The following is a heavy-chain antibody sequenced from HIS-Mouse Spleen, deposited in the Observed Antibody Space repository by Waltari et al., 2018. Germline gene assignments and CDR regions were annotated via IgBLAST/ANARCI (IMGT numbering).Heavy chain of an antibody. J-gene: IGHJ2*01. CDR2: IYYSGST. D-gene: IGHD6-13*01. CDR1: GGSISSSSYC. Sequence: QLQLQESGPGLVKPSETPSLTCTVAGGSISSSSYCWGGIRQPPGKGREWIGSIYYSGSTYYNPSLKSRVTISVDTSKNQFSLKLSSVTAADTAVYYCAREIPYSSSWYDWYFDLWGRGTLVTVSS. V-gene: IGHV4-39*07. CDR3: AREIPYSSSWYDWYFDL.